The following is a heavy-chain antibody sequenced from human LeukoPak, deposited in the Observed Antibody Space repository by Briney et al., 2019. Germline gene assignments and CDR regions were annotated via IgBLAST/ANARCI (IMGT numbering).Heavy chain of an antibody. V-gene: IGHV3-33*06. CDR2: IWYDGSNK. CDR1: GYTFTGYY. CDR3: AKERQWLVLRTDAFDI. Sequence: SCKASGYTFTGYYMHWVRQAPGKGLEWVAVIWYDGSNKYYADSVQGRFTISRDNSKNTLYLQMNSLRAEDTAVYYCAKERQWLVLRTDAFDIWGQGTMVTVSS. D-gene: IGHD6-19*01. J-gene: IGHJ3*02.